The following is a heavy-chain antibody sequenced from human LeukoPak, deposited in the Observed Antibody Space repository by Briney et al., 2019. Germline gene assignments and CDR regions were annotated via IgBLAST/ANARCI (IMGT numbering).Heavy chain of an antibody. V-gene: IGHV7-4-1*02. Sequence: ASVKVSCKASGYSFTNYAMNWMRQAPGQGFQWMGWINTNTGNPTYAQGFTGRFVFSLDTSVSTAYLQISSLKAEDTAVYYCARGGSSSSQDATFDIWGQGTMVTVSS. CDR3: ARGGSSSSQDATFDI. D-gene: IGHD6-13*01. CDR1: GYSFTNYA. J-gene: IGHJ3*02. CDR2: INTNTGNP.